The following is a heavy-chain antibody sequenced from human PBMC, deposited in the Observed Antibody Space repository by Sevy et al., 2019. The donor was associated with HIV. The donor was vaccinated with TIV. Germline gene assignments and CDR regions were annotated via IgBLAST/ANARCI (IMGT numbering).Heavy chain of an antibody. CDR1: GFTFSSYA. CDR3: AKDLLIVVGEGMDV. D-gene: IGHD2-2*01. J-gene: IGHJ6*02. CDR2: ISGNGGST. Sequence: GESLKISCAGSGFTFSSYAMNWVRQAPGKGLELVSAISGNGGSTFYADSVKGRFSISRDNSKNTLYLQMNSLRAEDTAIYYCAKDLLIVVGEGMDVWGQGTTVTVSS. V-gene: IGHV3-23*01.